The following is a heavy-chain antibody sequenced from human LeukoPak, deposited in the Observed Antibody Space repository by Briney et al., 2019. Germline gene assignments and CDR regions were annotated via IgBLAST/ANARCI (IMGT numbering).Heavy chain of an antibody. CDR1: GVSISSYY. CDR3: ARLPGGVGATD. J-gene: IGHJ4*02. Sequence: PSETLSLTCTVSGVSISSYYWSWIRQPPGKGLEWIGYIYYSGSTNYNPSLKSRVTISVDTSKNQFSLKLSSVTAADTAVYYCARLPGGVGATDWGQGTLVTVSS. V-gene: IGHV4-59*01. D-gene: IGHD1-26*01. CDR2: IYYSGST.